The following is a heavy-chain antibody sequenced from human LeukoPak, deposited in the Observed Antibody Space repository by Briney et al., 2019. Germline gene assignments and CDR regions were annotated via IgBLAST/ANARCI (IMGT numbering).Heavy chain of an antibody. J-gene: IGHJ5*02. CDR3: ARAHHCSSTSCYNWFDP. CDR1: GCTFTSYD. D-gene: IGHD2-2*01. V-gene: IGHV1-8*03. CDR2: MNPNSGNT. Sequence: ASVKVSCKASGCTFTSYDINWVRQATGQGLEWMGWMNPNSGNTGYAQKFQGRVTITRNTSISTAYMELSSLRSEDTAVYYCARAHHCSSTSCYNWFDPWGQGTLVTVSS.